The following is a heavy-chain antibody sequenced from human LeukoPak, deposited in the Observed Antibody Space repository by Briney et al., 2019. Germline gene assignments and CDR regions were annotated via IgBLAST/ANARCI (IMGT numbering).Heavy chain of an antibody. D-gene: IGHD1-20*01. CDR3: ARHSLYNWNDADAFDI. V-gene: IGHV4-59*08. CDR1: GGSISSYY. J-gene: IGHJ3*02. Sequence: PSETLSLTCTVSGGSISSYYWSWIRQPPGKGLEWIGYIYYSGSTNYNPSLKSRVTISVDTSKNQFSLKLSSMTAADTAVYYCARHSLYNWNDADAFDIWGQGTMVTVSS. CDR2: IYYSGST.